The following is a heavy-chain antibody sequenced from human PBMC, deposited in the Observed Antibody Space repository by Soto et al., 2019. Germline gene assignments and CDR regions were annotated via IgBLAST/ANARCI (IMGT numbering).Heavy chain of an antibody. J-gene: IGHJ6*02. D-gene: IGHD2-2*02. CDR1: GGTFSSYA. CDR3: ATGTAYCSSTSCYTVYYYYGIDV. V-gene: IGHV1-69*06. CDR2: IIPIFGTA. Sequence: GASVKVSCKASGGTFSSYAISWVRQAPGQGLEWMGGIIPIFGTANYAQKFQGRVTITADKSTSTAYMELSSLRSEDTAVYYCATGTAYCSSTSCYTVYYYYGIDVWGRGTTVTVSS.